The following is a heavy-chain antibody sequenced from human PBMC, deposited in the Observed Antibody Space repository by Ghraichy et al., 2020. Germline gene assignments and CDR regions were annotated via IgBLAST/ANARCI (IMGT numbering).Heavy chain of an antibody. V-gene: IGHV3-21*01. J-gene: IGHJ6*02. D-gene: IGHD2-8*01. CDR2: ISTDGTQI. CDR1: GFRFSLHS. CDR3: SRDGEKWGMVRGSWYGMDV. Sequence: GGSLRLSCEASGFRFSLHSIHWVRQAPGRGLEWVSSISTDGTQIYYADSLKGRFTVSRDNTKNLVLLQINSLRPEDSGLYYCSRDGEKWGMVRGSWYGMDVWGQGTTVTVSS.